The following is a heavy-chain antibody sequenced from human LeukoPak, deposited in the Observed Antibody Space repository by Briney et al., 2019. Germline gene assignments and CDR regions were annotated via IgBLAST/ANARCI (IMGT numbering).Heavy chain of an antibody. CDR3: ARIYCGGDCYSYYFDY. CDR2: IKQDGSEK. V-gene: IGHV3-7*01. J-gene: IGHJ4*02. D-gene: IGHD2-21*02. CDR1: GFTFSSYW. Sequence: GGSLRLSCAASGFTFSSYWMSWVRQAPGKGLERVANIKQDGSEKYYVDSVKGRFTISRDNAKTSLYLQMNSLRAEDTAVYYCARIYCGGDCYSYYFDYWGQGTLVTVSS.